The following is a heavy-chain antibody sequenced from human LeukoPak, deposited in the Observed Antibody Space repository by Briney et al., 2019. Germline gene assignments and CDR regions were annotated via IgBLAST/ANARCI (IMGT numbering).Heavy chain of an antibody. V-gene: IGHV3-23*01. J-gene: IGHJ6*03. Sequence: GGSLRLSCAASGFTFSSYAMSWVRQAPGKGLEWVSAISGSGGSTYYADSVKGRFTISRDNSKNTLYLQMNSLRAEDTAVYYCAKDYPTTVTLTLYYYYYMDVWGKGTTVTVSS. CDR1: GFTFSSYA. D-gene: IGHD4-11*01. CDR3: AKDYPTTVTLTLYYYYYMDV. CDR2: ISGSGGST.